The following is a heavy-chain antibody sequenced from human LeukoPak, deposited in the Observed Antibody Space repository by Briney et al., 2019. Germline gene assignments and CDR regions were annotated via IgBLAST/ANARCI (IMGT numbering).Heavy chain of an antibody. CDR2: IFYSGST. J-gene: IGHJ3*02. CDR3: AKSNGYGLVDI. Sequence: TSETLSLTCAVYGGSFSGYYWGWIRQPPGKGLEWIGNIFYSGSTYYSPSLKSRVTISLDTSRNQFSLKLNSVTAADTAVYYCAKSNGYGLVDIWGQGTMVTVSS. CDR1: GGSFSGYY. V-gene: IGHV4-34*12. D-gene: IGHD3-10*01.